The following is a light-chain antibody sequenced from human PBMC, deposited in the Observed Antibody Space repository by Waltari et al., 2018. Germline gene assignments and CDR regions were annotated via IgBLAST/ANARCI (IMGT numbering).Light chain of an antibody. V-gene: IGKV1-12*01. CDR1: QGISSW. CDR3: QQANSFPVT. Sequence: DIQITQSPSSVSASAGERVTITCRASQGISSWLAWYQQKQVKPPNLLIYAASSLQSGVPSRFSGSGSGTDFTLTISSLQPEDFATYYGQQANSFPVTFGGGTKVEIK. J-gene: IGKJ4*01. CDR2: AAS.